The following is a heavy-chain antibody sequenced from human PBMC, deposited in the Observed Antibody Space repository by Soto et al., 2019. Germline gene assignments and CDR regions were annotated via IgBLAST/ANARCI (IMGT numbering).Heavy chain of an antibody. D-gene: IGHD3-10*01. CDR2: IYYSGST. CDR1: GGSISSGGYY. Sequence: SETLSLTCTVSGGSISSGGYYWSWIRQHPGKGLEWIGYIYYSGSTYYNPSLKSRVTISVDTSMNQFSLKLSSVTAADTAVYYCARDSPRGVSVGYWGQGTLVTVSS. J-gene: IGHJ4*02. CDR3: ARDSPRGVSVGY. V-gene: IGHV4-31*03.